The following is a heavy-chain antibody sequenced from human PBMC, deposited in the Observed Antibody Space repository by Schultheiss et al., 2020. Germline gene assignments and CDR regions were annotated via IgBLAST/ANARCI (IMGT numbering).Heavy chain of an antibody. D-gene: IGHD3-10*01. CDR3: ARAEGDYYGSGSPPDY. Sequence: SETLSLTCTVSGGSISSSSYYWGWIRQPPGKGLEWIGSIYYSGSTYYNPSLKSRVTISVDTSKNQFSLKLSSVTAADTAVYYCARAEGDYYGSGSPPDYWGQGTLITVSS. V-gene: IGHV4-39*01. CDR1: GGSISSSSYY. CDR2: IYYSGST. J-gene: IGHJ4*02.